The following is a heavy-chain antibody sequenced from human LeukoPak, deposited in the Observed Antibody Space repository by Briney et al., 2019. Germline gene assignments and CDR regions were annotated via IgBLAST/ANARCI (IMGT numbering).Heavy chain of an antibody. V-gene: IGHV1-69*13. J-gene: IGHJ5*01. Sequence: SVKVSCKASGYTFTGYYMHWVRQAPGQGLEWMGGIIPAFGRADYAEKFRDRITITADETTSTAYMELRSLTSEDTAVYCCAKGGSYTTGWYADSWGQGTQVAVSS. CDR2: IIPAFGRA. CDR3: AKGGSYTTGWYADS. CDR1: GYTFTGYY. D-gene: IGHD6-19*01.